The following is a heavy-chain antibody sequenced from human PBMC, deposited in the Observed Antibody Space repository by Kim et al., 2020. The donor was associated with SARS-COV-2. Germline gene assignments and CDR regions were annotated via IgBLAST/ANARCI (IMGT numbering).Heavy chain of an antibody. D-gene: IGHD3-10*01. CDR3: ARAYYYGSGSYYDFDY. V-gene: IGHV4-30-2*01. J-gene: IGHJ4*02. Sequence: SLKSRVTISVDRSKNQFSLKLSSVTAADTAVYYCARAYYYGSGSYYDFDYWGQGTLVTVSS.